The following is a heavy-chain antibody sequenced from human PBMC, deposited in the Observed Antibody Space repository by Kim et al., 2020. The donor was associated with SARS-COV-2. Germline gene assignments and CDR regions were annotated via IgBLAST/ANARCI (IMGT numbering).Heavy chain of an antibody. J-gene: IGHJ6*02. V-gene: IGHV1-3*01. D-gene: IGHD3-10*01. CDR3: ARDDRKGSGSTDGMDV. Sequence: ASVKVSCKASGYTFTSYAMHWVRQAPGQRLEWMGWINAGNGNTKYSQKFQGRVTITRDTSASTAYMELSSLRSEDTAVYYCARDDRKGSGSTDGMDVWGQGTTVTVSS. CDR1: GYTFTSYA. CDR2: INAGNGNT.